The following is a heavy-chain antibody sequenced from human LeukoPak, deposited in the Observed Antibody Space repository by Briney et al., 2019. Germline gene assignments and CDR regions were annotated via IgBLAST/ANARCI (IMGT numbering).Heavy chain of an antibody. CDR3: SKDPNGDYVGAFDM. Sequence: GGSLRLSCVASGLTFSNYAITWVRQTPGKGLEWVSSISGSGDGTSYADSAKGRFTLSRDNSKNTLFLHMDSLRADDTAVYYCSKDPNGDYVGAFDMWGPGTMVTVSS. CDR2: ISGSGDGT. CDR1: GLTFSNYA. J-gene: IGHJ3*02. D-gene: IGHD4-17*01. V-gene: IGHV3-23*01.